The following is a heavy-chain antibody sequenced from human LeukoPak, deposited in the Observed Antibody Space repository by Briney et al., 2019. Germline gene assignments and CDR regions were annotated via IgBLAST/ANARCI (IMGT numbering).Heavy chain of an antibody. CDR1: GYTFTGYY. J-gene: IGHJ4*02. V-gene: IGHV1-2*04. D-gene: IGHD5-12*01. Sequence: ASVKVSCKASGYTFTGYYMHWVRQAAGQGLEWMGWINPNSGGTNYAQKFQGWVTMTRDTSISTAYMELSRLRSDDTAVYYCARESRYSGYDFDYWGQGTQVTVSS. CDR3: ARESRYSGYDFDY. CDR2: INPNSGGT.